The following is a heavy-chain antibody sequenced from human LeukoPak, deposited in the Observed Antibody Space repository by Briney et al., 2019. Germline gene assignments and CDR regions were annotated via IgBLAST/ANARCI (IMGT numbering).Heavy chain of an antibody. CDR1: GYMFSDYY. J-gene: IGHJ4*01. Sequence: GGSLRLSCVVSGYMFSDYYMSWIRQTPERGLEWLSYISHSGSSIYYADSVKGRFTVSRDNGKNSLYLQMNSLRVEDTALYYCATYGAGSGTFFHPRGQGTVVPVSS. V-gene: IGHV3-11*04. D-gene: IGHD3-10*01. CDR3: ATYGAGSGTFFHP. CDR2: ISHSGSSI.